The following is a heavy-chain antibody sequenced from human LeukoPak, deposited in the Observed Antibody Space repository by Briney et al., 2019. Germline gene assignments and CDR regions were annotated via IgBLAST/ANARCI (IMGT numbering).Heavy chain of an antibody. CDR2: TYYRSKWCN. J-gene: IGHJ4*02. CDR1: GDSVSSNRAS. Sequence: SQTLSLTCAISGDSVSSNRASWNWVRQSPSRGLEWLGRTYYRSKWCNDYAVSMRSRIIISPDTSKNQFSLQLNSVIPEDSAMYYCVRKGYYFDSWGQGTLVTVSS. V-gene: IGHV6-1*01. CDR3: VRKGYYFDS.